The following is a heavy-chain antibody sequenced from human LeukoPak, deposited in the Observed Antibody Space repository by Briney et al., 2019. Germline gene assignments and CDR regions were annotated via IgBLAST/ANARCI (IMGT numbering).Heavy chain of an antibody. CDR3: ARQEIVVVPAATNAFDI. J-gene: IGHJ3*02. CDR2: IYYSGST. Sequence: SETLSLTCAVSGDSISTDNWWSWVRQPPGKGLEWIGSIYYSGSTYYNPSLKSRVTISVDTSKNQFSLKLSSVTAADTAVYYCARQEIVVVPAATNAFDIWGQGTMVTVSS. V-gene: IGHV4-39*01. D-gene: IGHD2-2*01. CDR1: GDSISTDNW.